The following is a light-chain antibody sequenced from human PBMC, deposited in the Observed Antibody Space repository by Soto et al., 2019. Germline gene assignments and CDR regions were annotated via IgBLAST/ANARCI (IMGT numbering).Light chain of an antibody. Sequence: EIVLTQSPGTLSLSPGERATLSCRASQSVSSSYLAWYQQKPGQAPRFLIYGASSRATGIPDRFSGSGSGTDFTLTISRLEPEDFAVYYCQLTELTFGGGTKVEIK. CDR1: QSVSSSY. J-gene: IGKJ4*01. CDR2: GAS. CDR3: QLTELT. V-gene: IGKV3-20*01.